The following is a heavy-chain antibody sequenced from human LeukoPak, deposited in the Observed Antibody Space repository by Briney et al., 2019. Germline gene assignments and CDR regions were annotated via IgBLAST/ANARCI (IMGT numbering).Heavy chain of an antibody. CDR2: INPDSGGT. D-gene: IGHD5-12*01. J-gene: IGHJ4*02. Sequence: RASVKVSCKASGYTFTDYYMHWVRQAPGQGLEWMGWINPDSGGTNYAQKFQGRVTMTRDTSTSTAYMEVSRLRSDDTAVYYCAKDMRSRGYSGYDCFDYWGQGTLVTVSS. CDR1: GYTFTDYY. V-gene: IGHV1-2*02. CDR3: AKDMRSRGYSGYDCFDY.